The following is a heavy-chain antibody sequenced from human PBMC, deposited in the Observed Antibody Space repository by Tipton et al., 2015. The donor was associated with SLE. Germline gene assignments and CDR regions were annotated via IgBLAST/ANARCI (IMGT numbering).Heavy chain of an antibody. V-gene: IGHV1-18*04. CDR3: AVGINYGGFEI. Sequence: QVQLVQSGSEVKKTGASVKVSCKASGYTFTTYGINWVRQAPGQGLEWMGWISAYNGNTNYAQKVQGRVTMTTDTSTSTAYMELRSLTSDDTAVYYCAVGINYGGFEIWGPGTMVTVSS. CDR1: GYTFTTYG. CDR2: ISAYNGNT. D-gene: IGHD3-16*01. J-gene: IGHJ3*02.